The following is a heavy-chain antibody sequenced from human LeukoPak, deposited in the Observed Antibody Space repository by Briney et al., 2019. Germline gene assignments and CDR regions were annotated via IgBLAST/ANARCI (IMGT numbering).Heavy chain of an antibody. D-gene: IGHD2-2*01. CDR3: AKDGRYCSSTSCYLEY. V-gene: IGHV3-23*01. CDR1: GFTFSSYA. Sequence: PGGSLRLSCAASGFTFSSYAMSWVRQAPGKGLEWVSGISGSGDGTYYADSVKGRFTISRDNSKNTLYLQMNSLRTEDTAVYYCAKDGRYCSSTSCYLEYWGQGTLVTVSS. CDR2: ISGSGDGT. J-gene: IGHJ4*02.